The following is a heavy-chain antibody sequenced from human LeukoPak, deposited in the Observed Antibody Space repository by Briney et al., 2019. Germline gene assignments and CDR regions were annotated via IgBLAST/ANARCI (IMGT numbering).Heavy chain of an antibody. Sequence: GESLKISFKGSGYSFTSYWIGWVRPMPGKGVGWMGIIYPGDSDTRYSPSFQGQVTISADKSISTAYLQWSSLKASDTAMYYCARRISSGYVVDYWGQGTLVTVSS. J-gene: IGHJ4*02. V-gene: IGHV5-51*01. CDR3: ARRISSGYVVDY. CDR2: IYPGDSDT. D-gene: IGHD5-12*01. CDR1: GYSFTSYW.